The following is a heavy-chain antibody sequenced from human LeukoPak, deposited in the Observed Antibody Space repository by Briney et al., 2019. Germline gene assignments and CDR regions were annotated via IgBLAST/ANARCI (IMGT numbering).Heavy chain of an antibody. J-gene: IGHJ4*02. CDR2: IYYSGST. D-gene: IGHD3-22*01. V-gene: IGHV4-59*01. CDR1: GGSISSYY. Sequence: SETLSLTCTVSGGSISSYYWSWIRQPPGKGLEWIGYIYYSGSTNYNPPLKSRVTISVDTSKNQFSLKLSSVTAADTAVYYCARGARDYYDSSGYSTDPFDYWGQGTLVTVSS. CDR3: ARGARDYYDSSGYSTDPFDY.